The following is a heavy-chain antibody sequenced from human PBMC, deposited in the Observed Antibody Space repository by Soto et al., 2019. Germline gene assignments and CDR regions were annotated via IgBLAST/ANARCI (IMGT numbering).Heavy chain of an antibody. CDR3: AASDSITTTGDY. CDR2: VNPNRGGT. J-gene: IGHJ4*02. V-gene: IGHV1-2*02. D-gene: IGHD1-1*01. CDR1: GYTFIAYY. Sequence: ASVKVSCKASGYTFIAYYIHWVRQAPGQGLEWMGWVNPNRGGTSYAQKFQDRVTMTRDTSISTAYMELSRLTSDDTAVYYCAASDSITTTGDYWGQGTLVTV.